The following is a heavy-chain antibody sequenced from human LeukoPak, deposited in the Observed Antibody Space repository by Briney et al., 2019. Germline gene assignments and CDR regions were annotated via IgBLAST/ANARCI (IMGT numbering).Heavy chain of an antibody. CDR1: GGSISSYY. V-gene: IGHV4-4*07. J-gene: IGHJ4*02. Sequence: SETLSLTCTVSGGSISSYYWSWIRQPAGKGLEWIGRIYTSGSTNYNPSLKSRVTISVDTSKNQFSLKMSSVSAADTAVYYCATSHMVATAFDYWGQGILVTVSS. D-gene: IGHD5-12*01. CDR3: ATSHMVATAFDY. CDR2: IYTSGST.